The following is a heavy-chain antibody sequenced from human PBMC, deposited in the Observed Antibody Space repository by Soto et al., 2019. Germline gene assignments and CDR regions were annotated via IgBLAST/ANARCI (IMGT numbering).Heavy chain of an antibody. V-gene: IGHV3-23*01. CDR3: AKDATAVNGVWDPFDM. CDR1: GFTFSAYA. J-gene: IGHJ3*02. Sequence: EVQLLESGGGVVQPGGSLRLSCAASGFTFSAYAMSWVRQAPGKGLQWVSGVGGSDTDKHYADSVRGRFTVSRDNSKNTLYLQMNSQRADDTAVYYCAKDATAVNGVWDPFDMWGQGTEVTVSS. CDR2: VGGSDTDK. D-gene: IGHD2-8*01.